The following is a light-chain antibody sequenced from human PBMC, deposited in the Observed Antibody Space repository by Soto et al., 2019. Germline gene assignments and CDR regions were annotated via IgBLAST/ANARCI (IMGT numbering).Light chain of an antibody. CDR1: SSDVGRYHH. CDR3: SAYAGSNTVV. Sequence: QSVPTQPPSASGSPGQSLTISCAGTSSDVGRYHHVSWYQQHPGKAPKLMIYEVDKRPSGVPDRFSGSKSDNTASLTVSGLQADDEADYYCSAYAGSNTVVFGGGTKVTVL. V-gene: IGLV2-8*01. J-gene: IGLJ2*01. CDR2: EVD.